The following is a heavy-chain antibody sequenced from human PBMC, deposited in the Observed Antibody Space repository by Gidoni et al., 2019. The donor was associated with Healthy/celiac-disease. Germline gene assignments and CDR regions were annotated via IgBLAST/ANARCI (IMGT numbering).Heavy chain of an antibody. J-gene: IGHJ5*02. V-gene: IGHV1-24*01. Sequence: GYTLTEVSMHWVRQAPGKGLEWMGGFDPEDGETIYAQKFQGRVTMTEDTSTDTAYMELSSRRSEDTAVYYCATGGKTYYDYVWGSYRHNWFDPWGQGTLVTVSS. D-gene: IGHD3-16*02. CDR3: ATGGKTYYDYVWGSYRHNWFDP. CDR2: FDPEDGET. CDR1: GYTLTEVS.